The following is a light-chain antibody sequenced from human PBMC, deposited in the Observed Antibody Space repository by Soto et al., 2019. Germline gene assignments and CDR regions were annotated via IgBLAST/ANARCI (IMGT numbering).Light chain of an antibody. J-gene: IGKJ4*01. CDR2: DAS. CDR1: QSVSTY. V-gene: IGKV3-11*01. Sequence: EIVLTQSPATLSLSPGERATLSCRASQSVSTYLAWYQQKPGQAPRLLIYDASMRATGVSARFSGSGSGTDFTLTISSLEPEDFAVYYCQQRSNWPLLSFGGGTKVEVK. CDR3: QQRSNWPLLS.